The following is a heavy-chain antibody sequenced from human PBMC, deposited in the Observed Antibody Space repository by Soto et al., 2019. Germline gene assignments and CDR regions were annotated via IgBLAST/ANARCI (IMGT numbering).Heavy chain of an antibody. CDR3: ARGIAAAGSGRSLYGMDV. D-gene: IGHD6-13*01. CDR1: GYTFTGYY. CDR2: INPNSGGT. Sequence: ASVKVSCKASGYTFTGYYMHWVRQAPGQGLEWMGWINPNSGGTNYAQKFQGWVTMTRDTSISTAYMELSRLRSDDTAVYYCARGIAAAGSGRSLYGMDVWGQGTTVTVSS. J-gene: IGHJ6*02. V-gene: IGHV1-2*04.